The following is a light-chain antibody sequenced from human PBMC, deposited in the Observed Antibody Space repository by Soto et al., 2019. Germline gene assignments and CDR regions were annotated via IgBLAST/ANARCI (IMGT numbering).Light chain of an antibody. CDR3: MQPLQSWT. V-gene: IGKV2-28*01. CDR2: LGS. CDR1: QSLLHSNGYNY. Sequence: DIVMTQSPLSLPVTPGEPASISCRSSQSLLHSNGYNYLDWYLQKPGQSPQLLIYLGSNRASGVPDRFSGSGSGTDFTLKISRVEAGDVGVYYCMQPLQSWTFGQGTKVDSK. J-gene: IGKJ1*01.